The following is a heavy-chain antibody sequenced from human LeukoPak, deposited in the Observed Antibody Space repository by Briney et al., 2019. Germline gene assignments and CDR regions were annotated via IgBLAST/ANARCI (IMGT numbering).Heavy chain of an antibody. V-gene: IGHV1-8*01. CDR3: ARYSSSSWYSHFDY. CDR1: GYTFASYD. J-gene: IGHJ4*02. CDR2: MNPNSGNT. D-gene: IGHD6-13*01. Sequence: ASVKVSCRASGYTFASYDINWVRQATGQGLEWMGWMNPNSGNTGYAQKFQGRVTMTRNTSISTAYMELSSLRSEDTAVYYCARYSSSSWYSHFDYWGQGTLVTVSS.